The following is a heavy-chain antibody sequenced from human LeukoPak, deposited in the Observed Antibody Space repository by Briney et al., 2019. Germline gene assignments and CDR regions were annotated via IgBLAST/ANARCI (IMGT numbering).Heavy chain of an antibody. J-gene: IGHJ4*02. CDR1: GFTFASYA. Sequence: GGSLRLSCAASGFTFASYAMNWVRQAPGKGLEWVSAISGSGVSTYYADSVKGRFTISRDNSKNMLYLQMNSLRAEDTAVYYCAKDGPLVGPYYFDYWGQGTLVTVSS. CDR3: AKDGPLVGPYYFDY. D-gene: IGHD1-26*01. V-gene: IGHV3-23*01. CDR2: ISGSGVST.